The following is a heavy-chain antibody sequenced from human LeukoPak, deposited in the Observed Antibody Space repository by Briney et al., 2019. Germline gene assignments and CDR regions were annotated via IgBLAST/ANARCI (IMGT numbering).Heavy chain of an antibody. CDR1: GFTFSTYW. CDR2: IKGDGTST. Sequence: PGGSLRLSCAASGFTFSTYWMHWLRQAQGKGLEWVARIKGDGTSTSYADSVKGRFTISRDNPMSTLLLQMNSLKVDDTGVYYCIRDDYGGKWQWDQGTLVTVSS. V-gene: IGHV3-74*01. D-gene: IGHD4-23*01. CDR3: IRDDYGGKWQ. J-gene: IGHJ4*02.